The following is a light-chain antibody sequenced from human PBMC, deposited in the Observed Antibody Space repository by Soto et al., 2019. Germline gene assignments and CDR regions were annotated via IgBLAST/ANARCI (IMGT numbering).Light chain of an antibody. V-gene: IGLV2-14*01. CDR3: SSYTSGGNFV. Sequence: QSVLTQPASVSGSPGQSIAISCTGTSSDVGGYNYVSWHQQHPGKAPKVLISVVSNRPSGVSNRFSGSKSGNTASLTISGLQAEDEADYYCSSYTSGGNFVFGSGTKVTVL. J-gene: IGLJ1*01. CDR1: SSDVGGYNY. CDR2: VVS.